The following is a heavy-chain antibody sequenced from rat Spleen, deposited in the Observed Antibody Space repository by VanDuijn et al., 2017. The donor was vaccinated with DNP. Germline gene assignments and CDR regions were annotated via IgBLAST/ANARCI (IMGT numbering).Heavy chain of an antibody. CDR2: IHYDGGST. Sequence: EVQLVESGGGLVQPGRSLKLSCAASGFTFSDYYMAWVRQAPMKGLEWVAYIHYDGGSTYYGDSVKGRFTISRDNAKSSLFLQMDSLRSEDTATYYCTTLITFMSGWSQGTSVTVSS. V-gene: IGHV5-20*01. D-gene: IGHD1-1*01. CDR1: GFTFSDYY. J-gene: IGHJ4*01. CDR3: TTLITFMSG.